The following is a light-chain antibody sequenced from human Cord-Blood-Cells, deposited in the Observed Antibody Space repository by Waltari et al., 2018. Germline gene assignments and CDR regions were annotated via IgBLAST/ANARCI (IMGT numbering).Light chain of an antibody. V-gene: IGLV2-23*01. J-gene: IGLJ1*01. CDR1: SSDGGSYNL. CDR2: EGS. CDR3: CSYAGSSTYV. Sequence: QSALTQPASVSGSPGQSITISCTGTSSDGGSYNLVSWYQHHPVKAPKLVIYEGSKRPSGVSNRFSGSKSGNTASLTVSGLQAEDEADYYCCSYAGSSTYVFGTGTKVTVL.